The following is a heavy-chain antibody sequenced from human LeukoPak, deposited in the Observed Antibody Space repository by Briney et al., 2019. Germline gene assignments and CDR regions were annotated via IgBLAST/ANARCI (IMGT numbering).Heavy chain of an antibody. CDR3: ARGSGFWSVEDY. CDR2: IYSGGST. CDR1: GFTFSSYW. D-gene: IGHD3-3*01. V-gene: IGHV3-53*04. Sequence: PGGSLRLSCAASGFTFSSYWMHWVRQAPGKGLVWVSVIYSGGSTYYADSVKGRFTISRHNSKNTLYLQMNSLRAEDTAVYYCARGSGFWSVEDYWGQGTLVTVSS. J-gene: IGHJ4*02.